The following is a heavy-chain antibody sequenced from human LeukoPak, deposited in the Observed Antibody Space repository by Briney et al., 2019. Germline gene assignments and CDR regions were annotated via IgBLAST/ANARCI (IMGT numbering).Heavy chain of an antibody. J-gene: IGHJ6*03. CDR3: ARGGGGIVAVPAAIAWEYSTNPLKYYYMDV. V-gene: IGHV4-34*01. CDR1: AGSFSGYY. CDR2: INHSGSP. D-gene: IGHD2-2*01. Sequence: SETQSLTCAVYAGSFSGYYWSWIRQPAGKGLEWIGEINHSGSPNYNPSLKSGVTISVDTSKNQFSLKLTPVTAADTAVYYCARGGGGIVAVPAAIAWEYSTNPLKYYYMDVWGKGTTVTVSS.